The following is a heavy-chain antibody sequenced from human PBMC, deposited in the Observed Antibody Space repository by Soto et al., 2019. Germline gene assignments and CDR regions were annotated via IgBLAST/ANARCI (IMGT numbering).Heavy chain of an antibody. Sequence: QVQLVQSGAEVKKPGSSVNVSCKASGGTFSNYVITWVRQAPGQGLECMGGIIPISGTANYAQKFQGRVTITADEHTSTVYMELSSLRSEDTAVYYCARGWNDFPHWGQGTLVTVSS. CDR2: IIPISGTA. J-gene: IGHJ1*01. CDR3: ARGWNDFPH. CDR1: GGTFSNYV. V-gene: IGHV1-69*01. D-gene: IGHD1-1*01.